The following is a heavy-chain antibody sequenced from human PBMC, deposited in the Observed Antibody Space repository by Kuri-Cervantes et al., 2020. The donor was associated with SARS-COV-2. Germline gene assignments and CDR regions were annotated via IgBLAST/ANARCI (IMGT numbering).Heavy chain of an antibody. J-gene: IGHJ6*02. Sequence: GESLKISCAASGFTFSSYAMSWVRQAPGKGLEWVSVIYSGGSSTYYADSVKGRFTISGDNSKNTLYLQMNSLRAEDTAVYYCAGGFAMVRSMDVWGQGTTVTVSS. CDR3: AGGFAMVRSMDV. V-gene: IGHV3-23*03. CDR1: GFTFSSYA. CDR2: IYSGGSST. D-gene: IGHD3-10*01.